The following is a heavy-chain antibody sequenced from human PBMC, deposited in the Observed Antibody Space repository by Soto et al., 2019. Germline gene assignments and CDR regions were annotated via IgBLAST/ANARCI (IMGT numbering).Heavy chain of an antibody. D-gene: IGHD6-6*01. J-gene: IGHJ6*02. CDR1: GYSFTSYW. Sequence: PGESLKISCKGSGYSFTSYWISWVRQMPGKGLEWMGRIDPSDSYTNYSPSFQGHVTISADKSISTAYLQWSSLKASDTAMHYCARHSSSSSGSYYYYGMDVWGQGTTVTVSS. V-gene: IGHV5-10-1*01. CDR3: ARHSSSSSGSYYYYGMDV. CDR2: IDPSDSYT.